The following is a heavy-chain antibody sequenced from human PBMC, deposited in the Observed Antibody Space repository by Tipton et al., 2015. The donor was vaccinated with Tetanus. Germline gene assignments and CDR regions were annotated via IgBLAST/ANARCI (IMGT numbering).Heavy chain of an antibody. J-gene: IGHJ4*02. CDR2: IYYTGNT. Sequence: TLFLTCTVSGGSLRSGGYYWSWIRQHPGQGLEWIGYIYYTGNTYYNPSLKSRVTLSIDMSKNQFSLRLSSVTAADTAVYFCARRVVGATLDYWGRGSLVTVSS. V-gene: IGHV4-31*03. CDR3: ARRVVGATLDY. D-gene: IGHD1-26*01. CDR1: GGSLRSGGYY.